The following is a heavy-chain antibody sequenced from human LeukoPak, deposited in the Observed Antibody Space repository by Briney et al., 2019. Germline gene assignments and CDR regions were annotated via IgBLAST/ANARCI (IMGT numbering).Heavy chain of an antibody. CDR1: GFSVSAIY. D-gene: IGHD4-17*01. Sequence: GGSLRLSCTVSGFSVSAIYLSWVRQVPGKGLQWVSGIYSAGTSFHAESLEGRFTVSRDFSKNILYLQMNSLRAEDTAVYYCARAPSVTFRDFWGQGTLVTVSS. CDR2: IYSAGTS. J-gene: IGHJ4*02. V-gene: IGHV3-66*01. CDR3: ARAPSVTFRDF.